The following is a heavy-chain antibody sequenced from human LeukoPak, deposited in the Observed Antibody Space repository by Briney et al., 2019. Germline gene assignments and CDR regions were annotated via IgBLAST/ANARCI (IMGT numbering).Heavy chain of an antibody. CDR1: GGSFSGYY. D-gene: IGHD6-13*01. J-gene: IGHJ6*03. CDR2: INHSGST. Sequence: PSETLSLTCAVYGGSFSGYYWSWIRQPPGKGLEWIGEINHSGSTNYNPSLKSRVTISVDTSKNQFSPKLSSVTAADTAVYYCARGVEAAAVDYYYYMDVWGKGTTVTVSS. CDR3: ARGVEAAAVDYYYYMDV. V-gene: IGHV4-34*01.